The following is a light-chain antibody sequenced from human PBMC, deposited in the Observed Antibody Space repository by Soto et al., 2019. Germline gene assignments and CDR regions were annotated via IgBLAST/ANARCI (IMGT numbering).Light chain of an antibody. Sequence: QSVLTQPPSASGTPGQRVAISCSGGSSDIGSNPVNWYLHLPGAAPKLLIYRDNQRPSGVPDRFSGSKSGTSASLTISGLQSEDVADYFCSAWDDNIYAPGFGGGTKLTVL. CDR3: SAWDDNIYAPG. V-gene: IGLV1-44*01. J-gene: IGLJ2*01. CDR1: SSDIGSNP. CDR2: RDN.